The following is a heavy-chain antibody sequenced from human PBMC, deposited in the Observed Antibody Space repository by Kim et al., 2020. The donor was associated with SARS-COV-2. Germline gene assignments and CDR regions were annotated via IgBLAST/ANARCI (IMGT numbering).Heavy chain of an antibody. CDR2: IYYSGST. D-gene: IGHD6-6*01. CDR3: ARHGPFGWQLVYNWFDP. V-gene: IGHV4-39*01. CDR1: GGSISSSSYY. Sequence: SETLSLTCNVSGGSISSSSYYWGWIRQPPGKGLEWIGSIYYSGSTYYNPSLKSRVTISVDTSKNQFSLKLSSVTAADTAVYYCARHGPFGWQLVYNWFDPWGQGTLVTVSS. J-gene: IGHJ5*02.